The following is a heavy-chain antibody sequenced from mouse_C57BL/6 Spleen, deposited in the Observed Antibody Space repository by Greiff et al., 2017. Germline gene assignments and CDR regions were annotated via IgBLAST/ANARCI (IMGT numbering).Heavy chain of an antibody. CDR1: GFTFSDYG. D-gene: IGHD2-1*01. CDR2: ISSGSSTI. V-gene: IGHV5-17*01. J-gene: IGHJ2*01. Sequence: EVHLVESGGGLVKPGGSLKLSCAASGFTFSDYGMHWVRQAPEKGLEWVAYISSGSSTIYYADTVKGRFTISRDNAKNTLFLQMTSLRSEDTAMYYGARDGNYGGYFDYWGQGTTLTVSS. CDR3: ARDGNYGGYFDY.